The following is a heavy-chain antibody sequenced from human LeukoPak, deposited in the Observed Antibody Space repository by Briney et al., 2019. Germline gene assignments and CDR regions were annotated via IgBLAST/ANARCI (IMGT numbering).Heavy chain of an antibody. CDR3: AREGKSRLWFGELLQTGFDC. Sequence: SCKVSGYTLTELSMHWVRQAPGKGLEWVAVISYDGSNKYYADSVKGRFTISRDNSKNTLYLQMNSLRAEDTAVYYCAREGKSRLWFGELLQTGFDCWGQGTLVTVSS. J-gene: IGHJ4*02. CDR1: GYTLTELS. D-gene: IGHD3-10*01. CDR2: ISYDGSNK. V-gene: IGHV3-30*04.